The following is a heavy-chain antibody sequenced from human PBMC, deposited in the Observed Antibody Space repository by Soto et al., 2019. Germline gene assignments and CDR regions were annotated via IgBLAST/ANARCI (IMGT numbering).Heavy chain of an antibody. CDR1: GFTFSSYW. CDR2: IKQDGSEK. V-gene: IGHV3-7*01. D-gene: IGHD3-10*01. J-gene: IGHJ2*01. Sequence: EVQLVESGGGLVQPGGSLRLSCAASGFTFSSYWMSWVRQAPGKGLEWVANIKQDGSEKYYVDSVKGRFTISRDNAKNSLYLQMNSLRAEDTAVYYCARFRRMVRGVIKGGYFDLWGRGTLVTVSS. CDR3: ARFRRMVRGVIKGGYFDL.